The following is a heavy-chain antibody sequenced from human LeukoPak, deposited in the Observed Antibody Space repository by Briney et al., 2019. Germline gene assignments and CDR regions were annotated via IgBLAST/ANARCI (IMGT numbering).Heavy chain of an antibody. CDR3: ARVNYDILTGYLTNYYYYYGMDV. D-gene: IGHD3-9*01. V-gene: IGHV3-11*01. CDR2: ISSSGSTI. CDR1: GFTFSDYY. J-gene: IGHJ6*02. Sequence: GGSLRLSCAASGFTFSDYYMSWIRQAPGKGLEWVSYISSSGSTIYYADSVKGRFTISRDNAKNSLYLQMNSLRAEDTAVYYCARVNYDILTGYLTNYYYYYGMDVWGQGTTVTVSS.